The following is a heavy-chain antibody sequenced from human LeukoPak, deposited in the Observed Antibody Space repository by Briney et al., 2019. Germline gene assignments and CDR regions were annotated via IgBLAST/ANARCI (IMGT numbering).Heavy chain of an antibody. CDR1: GGSFSGYY. CDR3: ARLAKRWLQLNYYYYMDV. D-gene: IGHD5-24*01. CDR2: INHRGST. J-gene: IGHJ6*03. V-gene: IGHV4-34*01. Sequence: PSETLSLTCAVYGGSFSGYYWSWIRQPPGKGLEWIGEINHRGSTNYKSSLKSRVTISEDTSKKQFSLKLSSVTAADTAVYYCARLAKRWLQLNYYYYMDVWGKGTTVTISS.